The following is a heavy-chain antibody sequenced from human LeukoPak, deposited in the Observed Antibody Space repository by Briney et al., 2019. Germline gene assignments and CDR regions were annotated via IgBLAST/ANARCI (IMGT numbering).Heavy chain of an antibody. CDR1: GGSISSYY. CDR2: IYYSGST. J-gene: IGHJ6*03. D-gene: IGHD4-17*01. V-gene: IGHV4-59*01. CDR3: ARVKRTVTTEDYYYYMDV. Sequence: SETLSLTCTVSGGSISSYYWSWIRQPPGKGLEWIGYIYYSGSTNYNPSLKSRVTISVDTSKNQFSLKLSSATAADTAVYYCARVKRTVTTEDYYYYMDVWGKGTTVTISS.